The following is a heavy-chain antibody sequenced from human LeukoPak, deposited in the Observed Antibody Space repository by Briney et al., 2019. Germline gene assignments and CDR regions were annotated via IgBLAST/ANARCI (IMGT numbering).Heavy chain of an antibody. CDR1: GGSISSSSYY. V-gene: IGHV4-39*07. D-gene: IGHD3-3*01. CDR3: ARVGGYDFWSGYWDY. J-gene: IGHJ4*02. CDR2: IYYSGST. Sequence: SETLSLTCTVSGGSISSSSYYWGWIRQPPGKGLEWIGSIYYSGSTYYNPSLKSRVTISVDTSKNQFSLKLSSVTAADTAVYYCARVGGYDFWSGYWDYWGQGTLVTVSS.